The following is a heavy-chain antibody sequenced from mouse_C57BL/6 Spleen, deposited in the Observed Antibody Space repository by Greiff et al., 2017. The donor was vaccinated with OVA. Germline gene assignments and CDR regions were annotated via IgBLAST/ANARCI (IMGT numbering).Heavy chain of an antibody. CDR1: GYTFTSYW. V-gene: IGHV1-55*01. J-gene: IGHJ3*01. D-gene: IGHD2-4*01. CDR2: IYPGSGST. CDR3: AREGYYDYDAWFAY. Sequence: QVQLQQPGAELVKPGASVKMSCKASGYTFTSYWITWVKQRPGQGLEWIGDIYPGSGSTNYNEKFKSKATLTVDTSSRTAYMQLSSLTSEDSAVYYCAREGYYDYDAWFAYWGQGTLVTVSA.